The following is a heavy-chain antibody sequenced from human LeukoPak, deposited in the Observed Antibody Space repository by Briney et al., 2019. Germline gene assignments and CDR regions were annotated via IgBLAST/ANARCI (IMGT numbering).Heavy chain of an antibody. CDR3: ARDPSSTSGRNPYFDY. D-gene: IGHD2-2*01. CDR1: GYTFTRYA. Sequence: ASVKVSCKASGYTFTRYAIMWVRQAPGQGLEWMGWISTYNGDTNYAQQLQGRVTMTTDTSTSTAYMELRSLRSDDTAVYYCARDPSSTSGRNPYFDYWGQGTLVTVSS. J-gene: IGHJ4*02. CDR2: ISTYNGDT. V-gene: IGHV1-18*01.